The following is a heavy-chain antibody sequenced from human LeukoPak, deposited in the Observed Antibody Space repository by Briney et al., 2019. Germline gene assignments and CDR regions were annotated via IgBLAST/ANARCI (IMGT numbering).Heavy chain of an antibody. CDR3: ARETYDYDSSHYVDAFDI. CDR2: IYYSGNT. CDR1: GGSISSYY. J-gene: IGHJ3*02. D-gene: IGHD3-22*01. Sequence: TASETLSLTCIVSGGSISSYYWSWIRQPPGKGLEWIGHIYYSGNTNYNPSLKSRVTISVDTSKNQFSLKLSSVTAADTAVYYCARETYDYDSSHYVDAFDIWGQGTMVTVSS. V-gene: IGHV4-59*01.